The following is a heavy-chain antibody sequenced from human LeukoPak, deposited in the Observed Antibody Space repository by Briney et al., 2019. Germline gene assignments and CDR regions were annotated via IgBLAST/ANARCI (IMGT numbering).Heavy chain of an antibody. V-gene: IGHV4-59*01. J-gene: IGHJ4*02. CDR2: IYYTGNT. Sequence: SETLSLTCTVSGGSISNYYRNWIRQPPGEGLEWIGYIYYTGNTNYNPSLKSRVTMSVDTSKNQFSLNLKSVTPEDTAVYYCARNLIPEQLVLNFWGQGTLVTVSS. CDR1: GGSISNYY. CDR3: ARNLIPEQLVLNF. D-gene: IGHD6-13*01.